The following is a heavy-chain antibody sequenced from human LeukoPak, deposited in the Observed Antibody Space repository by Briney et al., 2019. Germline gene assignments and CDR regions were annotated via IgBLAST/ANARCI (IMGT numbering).Heavy chain of an antibody. V-gene: IGHV4-59*08. CDR1: GASISGYY. CDR3: AAKASGWHFPFDY. J-gene: IGHJ4*02. CDR2: VYYSGST. Sequence: SETLSLTCTVSGASISGYYWSWIRQPPGKGLEWIGFVYYSGSTNYSPSLKSRATISIDTSKNQFSLRLSSVTAADTAVYYCAAKASGWHFPFDYWGQGTLVTVSS. D-gene: IGHD6-19*01.